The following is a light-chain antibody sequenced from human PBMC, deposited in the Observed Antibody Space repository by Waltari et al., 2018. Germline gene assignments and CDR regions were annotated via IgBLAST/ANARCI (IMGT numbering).Light chain of an antibody. V-gene: IGLV1-51*01. CDR3: GTRDGSARV. J-gene: IGLJ3*02. Sequence: QSALTQPPSVSAAPGQKVTISCSGSTSNLGNNYVSWYQHLPGTAPKLLIYGNNKRPSGIPDRFSGSKSGTSATLGITGLQTGDEGDYYCGTRDGSARVFGGGTKLTVL. CDR2: GNN. CDR1: TSNLGNNY.